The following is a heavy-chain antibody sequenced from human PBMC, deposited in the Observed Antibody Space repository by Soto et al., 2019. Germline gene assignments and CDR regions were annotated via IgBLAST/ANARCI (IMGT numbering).Heavy chain of an antibody. V-gene: IGHV3-21*01. CDR3: ARDRDCSGGSCHHFDY. D-gene: IGHD2-15*01. Sequence: GGSLRLSCAASGFTFSSYSMNWVRQAPWKGLEWVSSISSSSSYIYYADSVKGRFTISRDNAKNSLYLQMNSLRAEDTAVYYCARDRDCSGGSCHHFDYWGQGTLVTVSS. J-gene: IGHJ4*02. CDR1: GFTFSSYS. CDR2: ISSSSSYI.